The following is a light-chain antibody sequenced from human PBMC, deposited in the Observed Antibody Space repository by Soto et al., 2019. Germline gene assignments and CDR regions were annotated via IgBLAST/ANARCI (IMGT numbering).Light chain of an antibody. V-gene: IGLV2-14*03. CDR3: SSSTSSAVT. Sequence: QSALTQPASVSGSSGQSITLSCTGGSSDVGGYKYVSWYQQHPGKAPKLMIYDVNNRPSGVSNRFSGSKSGNTATLTISGLQAEDGADYYCSSSTSSAVTFGGGTQLTVL. CDR2: DVN. J-gene: IGLJ2*01. CDR1: SSDVGGYKY.